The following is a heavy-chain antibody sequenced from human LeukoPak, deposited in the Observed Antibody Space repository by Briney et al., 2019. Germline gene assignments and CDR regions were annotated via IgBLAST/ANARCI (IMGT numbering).Heavy chain of an antibody. J-gene: IGHJ5*02. CDR2: IYYSGST. CDR3: ARLWVGELFDWDWFDP. V-gene: IGHV4-59*08. CDR1: GSSISSYY. D-gene: IGHD3-10*01. Sequence: PSETLSLTCTVSGSSISSYYWSWIRQPPGKGLEWIGYIYYSGSTNYNPSLKSRVTISVDTSKNQFSLKLSSVTAADTAVYYCARLWVGELFDWDWFDPWGQGTLVTVSS.